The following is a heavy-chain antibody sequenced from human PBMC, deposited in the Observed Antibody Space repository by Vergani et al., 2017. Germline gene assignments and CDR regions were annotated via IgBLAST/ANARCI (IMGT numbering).Heavy chain of an antibody. CDR2: INPNSGGT. D-gene: IGHD3-10*01. J-gene: IGHJ4*02. CDR3: ARERGWFGEFSSLDY. CDR1: GYTFTGYY. Sequence: QLVQSGPEVKKPGASVKVSCKASGYTFTGYYMHWVRQAPGQGLEWMGWINPNSGGTNYAQKFQGRVTMTRDTSISTAYMELSRLRSDDTAVYYCARERGWFGEFSSLDYWGQGTLVTVSS. V-gene: IGHV1-2*02.